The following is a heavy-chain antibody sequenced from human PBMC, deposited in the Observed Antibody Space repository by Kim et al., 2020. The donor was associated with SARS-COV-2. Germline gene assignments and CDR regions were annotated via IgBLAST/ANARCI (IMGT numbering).Heavy chain of an antibody. D-gene: IGHD2-2*01. CDR3: AKGANRYHPYYFDH. CDR2: ISVSGGLT. CDR1: GFTFTGFA. V-gene: IGHV3-23*01. Sequence: GGSLRLSCAASGFTFTGFAMSWVRQAPGKGLEWVASISVSGGLTFYTDSVKGQFTISRDNSKNTLYLQMNSLRAEDTSLYYCAKGANRYHPYYFDHLGQG. J-gene: IGHJ4*02.